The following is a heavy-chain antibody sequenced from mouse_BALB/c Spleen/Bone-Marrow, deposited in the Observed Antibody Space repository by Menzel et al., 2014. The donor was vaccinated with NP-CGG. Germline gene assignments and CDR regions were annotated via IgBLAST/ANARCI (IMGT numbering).Heavy chain of an antibody. CDR2: INPSTGYT. CDR3: ARSRDGYDSCAY. D-gene: IGHD2-2*01. J-gene: IGHJ3*01. Sequence: QVQLQQSGAELAKPGASVKMSCKASGYTFTSYWMHWVKQRPGQGLEWIGYINPSTGYTEYNQKFKDKATLTADKSSSTAYMQLSSLTSEDSAGYYCARSRDGYDSCAYWGQGTLVTGSA. V-gene: IGHV1-7*01. CDR1: GYTFTSYW.